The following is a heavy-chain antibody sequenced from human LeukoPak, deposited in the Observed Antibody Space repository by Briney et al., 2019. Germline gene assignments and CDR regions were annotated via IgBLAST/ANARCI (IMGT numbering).Heavy chain of an antibody. CDR1: VGSFSGYY. J-gene: IGHJ5*02. D-gene: IGHD6-13*01. V-gene: IGHV4-34*01. CDR2: INHSGST. Sequence: SETLSLTCAVYVGSFSGYYWSWIRQPPGKGLEWSGEINHSGSTNYNPSLKSPVTVSVDTSKNQFSLKLSSVTAADTAVYYCASNRGYSSSWYWFNWFDPWGQGTLVTVSS. CDR3: ASNRGYSSSWYWFNWFDP.